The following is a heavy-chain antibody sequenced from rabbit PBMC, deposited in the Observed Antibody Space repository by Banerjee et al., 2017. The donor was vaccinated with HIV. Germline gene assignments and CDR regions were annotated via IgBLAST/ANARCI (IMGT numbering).Heavy chain of an antibody. CDR3: ARNGAISRYTRLDL. Sequence: QEQLVESGGGLVQPEGSLTLTCTASGFSFSSSYYMCWVRQAPGKGLEWIACIYAGSSGSTDYASWAKGRFTISKTSSTTVTLQMTSLTAADTATYFCARNGAISRYTRLDLWGPGTLVTVS. D-gene: IGHD2-1*01. V-gene: IGHV1S45*01. J-gene: IGHJ3*01. CDR1: GFSFSSSYY. CDR2: IYAGSSGST.